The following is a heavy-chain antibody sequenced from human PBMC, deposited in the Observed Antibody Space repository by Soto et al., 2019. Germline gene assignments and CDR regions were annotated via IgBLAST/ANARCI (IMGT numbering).Heavy chain of an antibody. CDR1: GGSISSGAYS. V-gene: IGHV4-30-2*01. J-gene: IGHJ3*02. CDR3: AREVLYYDSSGYSWDDAFDI. CDR2: IYQSGST. Sequence: PSETLSLTCAVSGGSISSGAYSWSWIRQPPGKGLKWIGFIYQSGSTYYNPSLKSRVTISVDRSKNQFSLKLSSVTAADTAVYYCAREVLYYDSSGYSWDDAFDIWGQGTMVTVSS. D-gene: IGHD3-22*01.